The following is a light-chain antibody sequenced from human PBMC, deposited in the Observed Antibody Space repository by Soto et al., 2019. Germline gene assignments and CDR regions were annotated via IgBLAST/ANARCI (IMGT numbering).Light chain of an antibody. J-gene: IGKJ4*01. V-gene: IGKV3-11*01. CDR1: QSVSNN. CDR2: DAS. CDR3: QHRYNWPLT. Sequence: DIVLTQSPGTLSLSPGERAALSCGASQSVSNNFLAWYQQKPGQPPRLLIYDASNRASGIPARFSGSGSGTDFTLTIDTLESEDFAIYYCQHRYNWPLTFGAGTKVEIK.